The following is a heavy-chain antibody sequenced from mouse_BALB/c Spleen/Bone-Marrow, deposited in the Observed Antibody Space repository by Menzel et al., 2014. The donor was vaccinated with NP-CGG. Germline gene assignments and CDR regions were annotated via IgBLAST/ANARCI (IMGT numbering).Heavy chain of an antibody. CDR2: INPGSSTI. CDR3: ARLAVWGAMDY. D-gene: IGHD2-10*02. CDR1: GFDFSRYW. Sequence: EVHLVESGGGLVQPGGSLNLSCAASGFDFSRYWMSWARQAPGKGQEWIGEINPGSSTINYTPSLKDKFIISRDIAKNTLYLQMSKVRSEDTALYYCARLAVWGAMDYWGQGTSVTVSS. V-gene: IGHV4-2*02. J-gene: IGHJ4*01.